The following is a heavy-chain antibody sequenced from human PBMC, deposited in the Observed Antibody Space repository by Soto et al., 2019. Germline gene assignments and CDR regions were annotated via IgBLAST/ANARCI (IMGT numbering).Heavy chain of an antibody. CDR1: GGTFSSYA. CDR2: IIPIFGTA. CDR3: ARDRDQPLYPDQYNWFDP. V-gene: IGHV1-69*13. D-gene: IGHD2-2*01. Sequence: GASVKVSCKASGGTFSSYAISWVRQAPGQGLEWMGGIIPIFGTANYAQKFQGRVTITADESTSTAYMELSSLRSEDTAVYYCARDRDQPLYPDQYNWFDPWGQGTLVTVSS. J-gene: IGHJ5*02.